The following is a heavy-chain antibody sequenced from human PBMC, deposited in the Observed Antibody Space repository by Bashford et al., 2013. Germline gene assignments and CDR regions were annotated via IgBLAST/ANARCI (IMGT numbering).Heavy chain of an antibody. D-gene: IGHD3-16*01. Sequence: GGSLRLSCAGSGFTFSSFAFHWVRQVPGKGLEWVALVSSEGTYKYYGDSMKGRFTISRDNSRNTLSLQMDSLRADDTATYYCATQYQYDDENYPFDYWGQGTLVTVSS. CDR3: ATQYQYDDENYPFDY. V-gene: IGHV3-30*04. CDR1: GFTFSSFA. J-gene: IGHJ4*02. CDR2: VSSEGTYK.